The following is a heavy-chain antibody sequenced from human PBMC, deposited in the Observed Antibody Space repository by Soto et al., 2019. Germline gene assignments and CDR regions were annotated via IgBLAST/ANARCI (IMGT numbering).Heavy chain of an antibody. V-gene: IGHV4-39*01. CDR3: ARQERFVLGYSCPYYFDY. CDR1: GGSISSSSYC. J-gene: IGHJ4*02. D-gene: IGHD5-18*01. Sequence: SETLSLTCTVSGGSISSSSYCWGWIRQPPGKGLEWIGSIYYSGSTYYNPSLKSRVTISVDTSKNQFSLKLSSVTAADTAVYYCARQERFVLGYSCPYYFDYWGQGTLVTVSS. CDR2: IYYSGST.